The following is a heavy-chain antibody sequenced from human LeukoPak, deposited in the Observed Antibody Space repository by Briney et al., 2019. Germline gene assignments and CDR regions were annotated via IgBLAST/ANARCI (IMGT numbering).Heavy chain of an antibody. CDR1: EFTFSNYA. CDR3: ARPKGIAAADARSDY. Sequence: GGSLRLSCAASEFTFSNYAMHWFRQAPGKGLEWVAIISYDGRNKFYSDSVKGRFTISRDNSKNTLYLQMNSLEPEDTAMYYCARPKGIAAADARSDYRGQGTLVTVSS. J-gene: IGHJ4*02. V-gene: IGHV3-30*04. D-gene: IGHD6-13*01. CDR2: ISYDGRNK.